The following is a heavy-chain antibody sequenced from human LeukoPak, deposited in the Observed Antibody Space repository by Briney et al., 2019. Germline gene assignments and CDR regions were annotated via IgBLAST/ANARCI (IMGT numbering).Heavy chain of an antibody. D-gene: IGHD3-3*01. Sequence: GGSLRLSCAASGFTFSSYDMHWVRQATGKGLEWVSAIGTAGDTYYPGSVKGRFTISRENAKNSLYLQMNSLRAGDTAVYYCARDRRSGYDFWSGSPGVDGMDVWGQGTTVTVSS. V-gene: IGHV3-13*01. J-gene: IGHJ6*02. CDR1: GFTFSSYD. CDR2: IGTAGDT. CDR3: ARDRRSGYDFWSGSPGVDGMDV.